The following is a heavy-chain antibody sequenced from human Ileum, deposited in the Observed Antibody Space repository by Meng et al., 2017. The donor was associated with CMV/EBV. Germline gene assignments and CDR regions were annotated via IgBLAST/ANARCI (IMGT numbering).Heavy chain of an antibody. CDR1: GVSISSSLYY. J-gene: IGHJ4*02. D-gene: IGHD3-10*01. CDR2: ISYSGTA. Sequence: LPLRDPCPSLWMPSETLSLTCTVSGVSISSSLYYWGWIRQPPGKGLEWIGTISYSGTAFYNLSLKSRVAISIDTSKFQFPLKLSSVTATDTAVYYCARDSTYPSGLDYWGQGTLVTVSS. V-gene: IGHV4-39*06. CDR3: ARDSTYPSGLDY.